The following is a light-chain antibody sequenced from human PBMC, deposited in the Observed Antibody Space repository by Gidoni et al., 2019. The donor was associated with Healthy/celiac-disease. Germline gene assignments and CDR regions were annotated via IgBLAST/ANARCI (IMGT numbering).Light chain of an antibody. Sequence: QTVVTQAPSFSVSPGGTVTLTCGLSSGSVSTSYYPSWYQQTPGQATRTLIYSTNTRSAGVPDRFSGSILGNKAALTITGAEADDESDYYCVLYMGSGVRVFGGGTKLTVL. J-gene: IGLJ3*02. CDR1: SGSVSTSYY. CDR3: VLYMGSGVRV. CDR2: STN. V-gene: IGLV8-61*01.